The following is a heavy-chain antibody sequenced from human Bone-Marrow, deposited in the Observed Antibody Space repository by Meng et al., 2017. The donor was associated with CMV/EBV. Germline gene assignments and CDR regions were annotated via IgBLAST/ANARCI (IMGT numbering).Heavy chain of an antibody. D-gene: IGHD1-1*01. CDR1: GLNFTDYY. CDR2: ISSSGSTK. V-gene: IGHV3-11*01. Sequence: WAASGLNFTDYYMSWIRQAPGRGLEWVSYISSSGSTKYYADSLKGRFTISRDNAKNSLYLQINSLRAEDTAVYYCASSNNWLPFYFNSWGQGTLVTVSS. J-gene: IGHJ4*02. CDR3: ASSNNWLPFYFNS.